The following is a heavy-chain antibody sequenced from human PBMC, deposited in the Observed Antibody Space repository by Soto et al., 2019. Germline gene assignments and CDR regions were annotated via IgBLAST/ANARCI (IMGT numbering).Heavy chain of an antibody. CDR1: GFTLSSDG. CDR3: ARDRQYYYDSSGYYGGMDV. D-gene: IGHD3-22*01. CDR2: IWYDGSNK. J-gene: IGHJ6*02. Sequence: PGGSLRLSCAASGFTLSSDGMHWFRQAPGKGLEWVAVIWYDGSNKYYADSVKGRFTISRDNSKNTLYLQMNSLRAEDTAVYYCARDRQYYYDSSGYYGGMDVWGQGTTVTVSS. V-gene: IGHV3-33*08.